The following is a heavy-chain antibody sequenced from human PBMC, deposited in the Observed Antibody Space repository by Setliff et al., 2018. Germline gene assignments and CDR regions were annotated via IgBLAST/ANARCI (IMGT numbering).Heavy chain of an antibody. CDR3: ASAGHSGSWFPFDAFHI. CDR1: GFTFSSYN. V-gene: IGHV3-48*01. J-gene: IGHJ3*02. D-gene: IGHD6-13*01. CDR2: INSRSSTI. Sequence: GGSLRLSCAASGFTFSSYNMDWVRQAPGKGLEWVSYINSRSSTIFYAESVKGRFTISRDNAKNSLYLQMNSLSAEDTAVYYCASAGHSGSWFPFDAFHIWGQGIMVTVSS.